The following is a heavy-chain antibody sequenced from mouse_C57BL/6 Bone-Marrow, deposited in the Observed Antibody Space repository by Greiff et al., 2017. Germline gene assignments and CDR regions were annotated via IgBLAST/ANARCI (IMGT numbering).Heavy chain of an antibody. V-gene: IGHV1-64*01. CDR1: GYTFTSYW. D-gene: IGHD3-2*02. CDR3: ARGLRLPPWFAY. CDR2: IHPNSGST. Sequence: QVQLQQPGAELVKPGASVKLSCKASGYTFTSYWMHWVKQRPGQGLEWIGMIHPNSGSTNYNEKFTSKATLTVDKSSSTAYMQLSSLTSEDSAVYYCARGLRLPPWFAYWGQGTLVTVSA. J-gene: IGHJ3*01.